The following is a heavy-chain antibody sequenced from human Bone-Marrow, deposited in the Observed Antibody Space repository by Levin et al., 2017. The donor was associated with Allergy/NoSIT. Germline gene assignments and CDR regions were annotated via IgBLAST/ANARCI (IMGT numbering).Heavy chain of an antibody. Sequence: PGESLKISCAGSGFSFNNYAMSWVRQAPGKGLEWVSGISGSGVSTYYADSVKGRLTISRDNSKNTLFLQMNSLRAEDTAMYYCAKRPDTNFIVVVPAARPFDYWGQGTLVTVSS. CDR2: ISGSGVST. V-gene: IGHV3-23*01. CDR3: AKRPDTNFIVVVPAARPFDY. J-gene: IGHJ4*02. D-gene: IGHD2-2*01. CDR1: GFSFNNYA.